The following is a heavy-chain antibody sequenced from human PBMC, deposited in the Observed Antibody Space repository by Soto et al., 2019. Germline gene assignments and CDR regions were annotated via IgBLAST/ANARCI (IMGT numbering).Heavy chain of an antibody. Sequence: EVQLVESGGGLVQPGGSLRLSCAASGFTFRSYWMNWVRQAPGKGLEWVTNIKQDGTQTHYVDSVRGRFTVSRDNAKNSLYLQMSSLRAEDTAVYYCARDFRASGSLDFWGQGTLVTVSS. J-gene: IGHJ4*02. D-gene: IGHD3-10*01. V-gene: IGHV3-7*03. CDR3: ARDFRASGSLDF. CDR2: IKQDGTQT. CDR1: GFTFRSYW.